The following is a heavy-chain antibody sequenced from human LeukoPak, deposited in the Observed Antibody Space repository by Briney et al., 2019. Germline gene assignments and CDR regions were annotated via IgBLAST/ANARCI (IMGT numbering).Heavy chain of an antibody. Sequence: PSQTLSLTCTVSGGSISSGSYYWSWMRQPAGKALEWIGRIYTSGSTNYNPSLKSRVTISVDTSKNQFSLKLSSETAADTAVYYCARAVWDRTYYFDNWGQGTLVTVSS. CDR3: ARAVWDRTYYFDN. D-gene: IGHD3-16*01. V-gene: IGHV4-61*02. CDR1: GGSISSGSYY. J-gene: IGHJ4*02. CDR2: IYTSGST.